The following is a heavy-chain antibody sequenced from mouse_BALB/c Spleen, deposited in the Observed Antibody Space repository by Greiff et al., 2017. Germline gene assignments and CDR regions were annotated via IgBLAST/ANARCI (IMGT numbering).Heavy chain of an antibody. CDR1: GFNIKDTY. J-gene: IGHJ4*01. CDR2: IDPANGNT. V-gene: IGHV14-3*02. D-gene: IGHD2-4*01. CDR3: ARDYGPGDY. Sequence: EVKLMESGAELVKPGASVKLSCTASGFNIKDTYMHWVKQRPEQGLEWIGRIDPANGNTKYDPKFQGKATITADTSSNTAYLQLSSLTSEDTAVYDGARDYGPGDYWGQGTSVTVSS.